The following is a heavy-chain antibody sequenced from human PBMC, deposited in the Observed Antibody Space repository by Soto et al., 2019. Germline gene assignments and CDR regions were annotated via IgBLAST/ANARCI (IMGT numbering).Heavy chain of an antibody. CDR2: ISYDGSNK. Sequence: SLRLSCAASGFTFSSYGMHWVRQAPGKGLEWVAVISYDGSNKYYADSVKGRFTISRDNSKNTLYLQMNSLRAEDTAVYYCAKDLRGYSSSWYGPVLDYWGQGTLVTVSS. D-gene: IGHD6-13*01. CDR1: GFTFSSYG. CDR3: AKDLRGYSSSWYGPVLDY. J-gene: IGHJ4*02. V-gene: IGHV3-30*18.